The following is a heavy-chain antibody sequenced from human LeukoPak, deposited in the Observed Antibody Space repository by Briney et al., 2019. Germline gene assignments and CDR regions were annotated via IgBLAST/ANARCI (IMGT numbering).Heavy chain of an antibody. J-gene: IGHJ4*02. CDR2: IWYDGSNM. V-gene: IGHV3-33*01. D-gene: IGHD3-10*01. CDR3: ARAGHGSIIYFDY. CDR1: GFTFSSYG. Sequence: GRSLRLPCAASGFTFSSYGMHWVRQAPGKGLEWVAVIWYDGSNMYYADSVKGRFTISRDNSKNTLYLQTNSLRAEDTAVYFCARAGHGSIIYFDYWGQGTLVTVSS.